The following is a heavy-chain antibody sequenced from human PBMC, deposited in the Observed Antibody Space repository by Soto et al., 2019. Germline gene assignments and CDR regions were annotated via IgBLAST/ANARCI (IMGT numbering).Heavy chain of an antibody. D-gene: IGHD5-12*01. Sequence: ASVKVSCKTSGFTFTTHAIHLLRQAPGQRFEWMGWINAGNGNTKYSQRFQDRVTITRDTSASTAYMELSSLTSEDRAVYYCARRNNSGPIDYWGQGTLVTVSS. CDR3: ARRNNSGPIDY. CDR1: GFTFTTHA. V-gene: IGHV1-3*01. CDR2: INAGNGNT. J-gene: IGHJ4*02.